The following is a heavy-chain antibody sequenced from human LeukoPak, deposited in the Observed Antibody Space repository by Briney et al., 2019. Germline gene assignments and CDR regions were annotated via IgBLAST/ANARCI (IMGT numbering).Heavy chain of an antibody. CDR1: GYTFTSYA. V-gene: IGHV1-3*01. CDR3: ARDDYYYYGMDV. CDR2: INAGNGNT. Sequence: GASVKVSCKASGYTFTSYAMHWVRQAPGRRLEWMGWINAGNGNTKYSQKFQGRVTITRDTSASTAYMELSSLRSEDTAVYYCARDDYYYYGMDVWGKGTTVTVSS. J-gene: IGHJ6*04.